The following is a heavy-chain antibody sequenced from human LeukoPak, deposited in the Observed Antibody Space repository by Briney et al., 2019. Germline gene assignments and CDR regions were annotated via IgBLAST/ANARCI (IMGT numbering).Heavy chain of an antibody. V-gene: IGHV3-30*18. CDR2: ISYNGDNQ. D-gene: IGHD4-17*01. CDR3: VKVYPTLTTSSVLGS. Sequence: PGGSLRLTCAASGFIFSNYAIFWVRQAPGKGLEWVTAISYNGDNQHYADPVKGRFTISRDNSKNTVYLQIDALRTEDSAVYYCVKVYPTLTTSSVLGSWGQGTLVTVSS. J-gene: IGHJ4*03. CDR1: GFIFSNYA.